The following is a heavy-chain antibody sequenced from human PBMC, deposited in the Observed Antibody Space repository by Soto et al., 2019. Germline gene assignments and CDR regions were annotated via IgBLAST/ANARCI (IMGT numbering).Heavy chain of an antibody. CDR2: IKQDGSAK. CDR3: ARGEAIGDDP. V-gene: IGHV3-7*01. D-gene: IGHD3-10*01. CDR1: GLTFSSYW. J-gene: IGHJ5*02. Sequence: EVQLVESGGGLAQPGGSLRLSCAASGLTFSSYWMTWVRQAPGKGLEWVANIKQDGSAKYYVDSVKGRFTISRDNAKNSLYLQMNHLRVEDTAVYYCARGEAIGDDPWGHGTLVTVSS.